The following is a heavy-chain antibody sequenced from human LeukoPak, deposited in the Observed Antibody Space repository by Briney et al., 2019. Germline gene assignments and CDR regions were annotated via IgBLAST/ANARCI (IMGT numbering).Heavy chain of an antibody. CDR2: ISAYNGNT. CDR1: GYTFTSYG. V-gene: IGHV1-18*01. D-gene: IGHD3-10*01. J-gene: IGHJ4*02. Sequence: GASVKVSCKASGYTFTSYGISWVRQAPGQGLEWMGWISAYNGNTNYAQKLQGRVTITADKSTSTAYMELSSLRSEDTAVYYCARDMVRVPGYYWGQGTLVTVSS. CDR3: ARDMVRVPGYY.